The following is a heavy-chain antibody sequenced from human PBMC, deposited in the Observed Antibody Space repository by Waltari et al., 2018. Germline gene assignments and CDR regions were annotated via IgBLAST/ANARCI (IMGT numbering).Heavy chain of an antibody. CDR1: GGTFSSHA. Sequence: QVQLVQSGAEVKKPGSSVKVSCKASGGTFSSHAISWVRQAPGQGLEWMGGITPIFGTANYAQKFQGRVTITTDESTSTAYMELSSLRSEDTAVYYCARIAARPRANYFDYWGQGTLVTVSS. CDR2: ITPIFGTA. CDR3: ARIAARPRANYFDY. V-gene: IGHV1-69*05. J-gene: IGHJ4*02. D-gene: IGHD6-6*01.